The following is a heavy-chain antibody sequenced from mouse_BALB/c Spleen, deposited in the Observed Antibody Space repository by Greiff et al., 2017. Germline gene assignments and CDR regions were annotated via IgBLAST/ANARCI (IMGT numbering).Heavy chain of an antibody. Sequence: EVQGVESGGGLVQPGGSLKLSCAASGFTFSSYGMSWVRQTPDKRLELVATINSNGGSTYYPDSVKGRFTISRDNAKNTLYLQMSSLKSEDTAMYYCARRRYDGGFYFDYWGQGTTLTVSS. CDR3: ARRRYDGGFYFDY. CDR1: GFTFSSYG. CDR2: INSNGGST. D-gene: IGHD2-14*01. J-gene: IGHJ2*01. V-gene: IGHV5-6-3*01.